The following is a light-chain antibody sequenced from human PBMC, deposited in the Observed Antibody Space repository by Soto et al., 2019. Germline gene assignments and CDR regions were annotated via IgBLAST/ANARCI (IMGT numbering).Light chain of an antibody. CDR3: CSFAGSYTYV. Sequence: QSALTQPRSVSGSPGQSVTISCTGTSSYVGRYDYVSWYQQHPGKAPKLIIYDVSERPSGVPDRFSGSKFGNTASLTISGLQAEDEADYSCCSFAGSYTYVFGTGTKLTVL. J-gene: IGLJ1*01. V-gene: IGLV2-11*01. CDR1: SSYVGRYDY. CDR2: DVS.